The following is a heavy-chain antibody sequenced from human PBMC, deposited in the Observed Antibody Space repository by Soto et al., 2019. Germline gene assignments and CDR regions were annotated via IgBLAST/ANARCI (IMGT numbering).Heavy chain of an antibody. CDR3: AKEQTTGAHYALDY. CDR1: GFTFSSYA. D-gene: IGHD2-8*02. V-gene: IGHV3-23*01. J-gene: IGHJ4*02. Sequence: GGSLRLSCAASGFTFSSYAMSWVRQAPGKGPEWVSAISGSGGSTSYIASVKGRFTISRDNSKNTLYLQMNSLRAEDTAVYFCAKEQTTGAHYALDYWSQGTLVTVSS. CDR2: ISGSGGST.